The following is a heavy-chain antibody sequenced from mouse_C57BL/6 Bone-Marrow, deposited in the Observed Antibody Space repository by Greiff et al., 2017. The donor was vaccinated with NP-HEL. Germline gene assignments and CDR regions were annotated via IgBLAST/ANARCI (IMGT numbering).Heavy chain of an antibody. J-gene: IGHJ4*01. CDR3: ARGIYYYGSSPYDAMDY. D-gene: IGHD1-1*01. V-gene: IGHV1-69*01. CDR1: GYTFTSYW. Sequence: QVQLKQPGAELVMPGASVKLSCKASGYTFTSYWMHWVKQRPGQGLEWIGEIDPSDSYTNYNQKFKGKSTLTVDKSSSTAYMQLSSLTSEDSAVYYCARGIYYYGSSPYDAMDYWGQGTSVTVSS. CDR2: IDPSDSYT.